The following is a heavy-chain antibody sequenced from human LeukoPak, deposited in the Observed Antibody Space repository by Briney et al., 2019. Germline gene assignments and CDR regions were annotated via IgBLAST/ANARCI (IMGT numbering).Heavy chain of an antibody. V-gene: IGHV1-24*01. CDR2: FDPEDGET. J-gene: IGHJ1*01. Sequence: ASVKVSCKASGYTFTSYGISWVRQAPGKGLEWMGGFDPEDGETIYAQKFQGRVAMTEDTSTDTAYMELSSLRSEDTAVYYCARGSGSYYRRYFQHWGQGTLVTVSS. CDR3: ARGSGSYYRRYFQH. D-gene: IGHD3-10*01. CDR1: GYTFTSYG.